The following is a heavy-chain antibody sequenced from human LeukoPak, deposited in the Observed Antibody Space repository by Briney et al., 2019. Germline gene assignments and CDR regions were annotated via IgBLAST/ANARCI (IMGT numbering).Heavy chain of an antibody. CDR2: INHSGST. V-gene: IGHV4-34*01. CDR1: GGSFSGYY. D-gene: IGHD3-10*01. Sequence: PSETLSLTCAVYGGSFSGYYWSWSRQPPGKGLEWMAEINHSGSTNYNPSLKSRVTISVDTSKNQFSLKLSSVTAADTAVYYCARVKSYYGSGSYCFDYWGQGTLVTVSS. J-gene: IGHJ4*02. CDR3: ARVKSYYGSGSYCFDY.